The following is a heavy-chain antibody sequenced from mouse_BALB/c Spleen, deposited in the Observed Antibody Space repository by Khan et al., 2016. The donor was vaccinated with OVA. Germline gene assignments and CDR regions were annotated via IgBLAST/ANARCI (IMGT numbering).Heavy chain of an antibody. V-gene: IGHV9-3-1*01. Sequence: IQLVQSGPELKKPGETVKISCKASGYTFTNYGMNWVKQAPGKGLKWMGWINTYTGEPTYADDFKGRFAFSLETSASTAYLQINNLKNEDTATYFCARNGNYWYVEVWGAVTTVTVSS. CDR1: GYTFTNYG. CDR3: ARNGNYWYVEV. CDR2: INTYTGEP. J-gene: IGHJ1*01. D-gene: IGHD2-1*01.